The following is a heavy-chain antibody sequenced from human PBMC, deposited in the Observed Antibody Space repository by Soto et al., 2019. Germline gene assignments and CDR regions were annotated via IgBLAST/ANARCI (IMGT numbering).Heavy chain of an antibody. CDR2: IKQDGSEK. D-gene: IGHD6-19*01. CDR3: ARDDGSGWFSFDY. CDR1: GFTFSSYW. J-gene: IGHJ4*02. V-gene: IGHV3-7*01. Sequence: GGSLRLSCAASGFTFSSYWMSWVRQAPGKGLEWVANIKQDGSEKYYVDSVKGRFTISRDNAKNSLYLQMNSLRAEDTAVYYCARDDGSGWFSFDYWGQGTLVTVSS.